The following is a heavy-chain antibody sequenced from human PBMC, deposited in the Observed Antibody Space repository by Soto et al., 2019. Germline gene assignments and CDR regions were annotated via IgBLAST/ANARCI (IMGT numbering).Heavy chain of an antibody. CDR3: ATDCSGGSCYSAPYY. Sequence: ASVKVSCKASGYTFTSYGISWVRQAPGQGLEWMGGIDPEDGKTNYAQKFQGRVTMTEDTSTDTAYMELSSLRSEDTAVYYCATDCSGGSCYSAPYYWGQGTLVTSPQ. D-gene: IGHD2-15*01. J-gene: IGHJ4*02. CDR2: IDPEDGKT. CDR1: GYTFTSYG. V-gene: IGHV1-24*01.